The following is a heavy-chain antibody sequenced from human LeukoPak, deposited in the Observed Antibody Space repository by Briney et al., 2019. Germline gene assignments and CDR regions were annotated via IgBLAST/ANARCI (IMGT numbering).Heavy chain of an antibody. CDR3: AGRYLYYYYYYMDV. V-gene: IGHV4-34*01. J-gene: IGHJ6*03. CDR2: VNHTGST. D-gene: IGHD2-2*02. Sequence: PSETLSLTCAVYGGSFSGYLWNWIRQPPGKGLEWIGEVNHTGSTNYNPSLKSRVIISVDTSKNQFSLKLTSMTAADTAVYYCAGRYLYYYYYYMDVWGKGTTVTVSS. CDR1: GGSFSGYL.